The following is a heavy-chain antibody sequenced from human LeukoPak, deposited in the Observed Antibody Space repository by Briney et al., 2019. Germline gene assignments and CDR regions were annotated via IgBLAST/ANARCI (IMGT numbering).Heavy chain of an antibody. CDR3: ARPFFWSGYYDGWFDP. CDR2: IKQDGSEK. J-gene: IGHJ5*02. D-gene: IGHD3-3*01. V-gene: IGHV3-7*01. CDR1: GFTFSSYW. Sequence: GGSLRLSCAASGFTFSSYWMSWVRQAPGKGLEWVANIKQDGSEKYYVDSVKGRFTISRDNAKNSLYLQMNSLRAEDTAVYYCARPFFWSGYYDGWFDPWGQGTLVTVSS.